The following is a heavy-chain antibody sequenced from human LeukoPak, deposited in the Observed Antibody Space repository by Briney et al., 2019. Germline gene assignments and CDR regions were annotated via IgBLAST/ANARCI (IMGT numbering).Heavy chain of an antibody. CDR1: GGSIRSGSYY. V-gene: IGHV4-61*02. J-gene: IGHJ4*02. CDR2: IYTSGST. CDR3: ARDRHSSSWYYFDY. Sequence: PSETLSLTCTVSGGSIRSGSYYWSWIRQPAGKGLEWIGRIYTSGSTNYNPSLKSRVTISVDTSKNQFSLKLSSVTAADTAVYYCARDRHSSSWYYFDYWGQGTLVTVSS. D-gene: IGHD6-13*01.